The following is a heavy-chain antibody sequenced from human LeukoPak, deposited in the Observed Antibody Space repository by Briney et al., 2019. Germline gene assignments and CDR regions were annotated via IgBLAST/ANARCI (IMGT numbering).Heavy chain of an antibody. CDR1: GFTFNNYA. CDR2: ISGSTDTT. CDR3: ATAPRHCRGDTRFRYYFAF. Sequence: TGGSLRHSCAASGFTFNNYAMNWVRQAPGKGLEWVSSISGSTDTTYYADSVKGRFTVSRDNSKNTVFVQMNSLRAEDTAIYYCATAPRHCRGDTRFRYYFAFWGQGTLVTVSS. V-gene: IGHV3-23*01. D-gene: IGHD2-21*01. J-gene: IGHJ4*02.